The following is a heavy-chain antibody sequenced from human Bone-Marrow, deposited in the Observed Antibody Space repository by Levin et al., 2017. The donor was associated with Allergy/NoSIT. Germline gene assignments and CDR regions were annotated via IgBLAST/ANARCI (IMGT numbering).Heavy chain of an antibody. D-gene: IGHD3-22*01. J-gene: IGHJ4*02. CDR1: FDDYH. V-gene: IGHV3-9*01. CDR2: ISWNSGSV. Sequence: FDDYHMHWVRQAPGKGLEWVSGISWNSGSVGYADSVKGRFTISRDNARNSLYLQMNSLRPEDTALYYCVKGQDYYEGSGYWGRYYFDYWGQGSLVTVSS. CDR3: VKGQDYYEGSGYWGRYYFDY.